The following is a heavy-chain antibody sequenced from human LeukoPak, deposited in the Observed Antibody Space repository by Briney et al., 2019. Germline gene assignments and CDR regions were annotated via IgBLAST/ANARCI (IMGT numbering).Heavy chain of an antibody. Sequence: PGGSLRLSCAASGFTFSSYWMSWVRQAPGKGLEWVANIKQDGSEKYYVDSVKGRFTISRDNVRNSLYLQMNSLRAEDTAVYYCARAPRSGYPHAFDIWGQGTMVTVSS. CDR1: GFTFSSYW. D-gene: IGHD3-22*01. CDR3: ARAPRSGYPHAFDI. CDR2: IKQDGSEK. V-gene: IGHV3-7*01. J-gene: IGHJ3*02.